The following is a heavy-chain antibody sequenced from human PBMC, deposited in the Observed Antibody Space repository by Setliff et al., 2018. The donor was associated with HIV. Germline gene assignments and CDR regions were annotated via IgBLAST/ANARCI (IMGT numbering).Heavy chain of an antibody. D-gene: IGHD4-17*01. CDR3: ARYSTLTTNFDY. CDR1: SGSISSSPYY. V-gene: IGHV4-39*01. Sequence: SETLSLTCTVSSGSISSSPYYWAWIRQPPGKGLEWIGTIYYSGSTYYNPSLKSRVSISVDTSKNQFSLKLAFVTAADTAVYYCARYSTLTTNFDYWGQGTLVTVSS. CDR2: IYYSGST. J-gene: IGHJ4*02.